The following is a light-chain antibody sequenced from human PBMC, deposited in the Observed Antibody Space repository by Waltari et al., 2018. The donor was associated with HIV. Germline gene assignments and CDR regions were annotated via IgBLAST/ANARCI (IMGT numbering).Light chain of an antibody. V-gene: IGLV2-23*02. Sequence: QSALTQPASVSGSPGQSITISCTGTSSDVGSYNLVSWYQQHPGKAPKLMIYGVTKRPAGVSILFSGSKSGNTAYLTISGLQAEDEADYYCCSYSGTSTLVFGGGTKLTVL. CDR1: SSDVGSYNL. CDR2: GVT. J-gene: IGLJ2*01. CDR3: CSYSGTSTLV.